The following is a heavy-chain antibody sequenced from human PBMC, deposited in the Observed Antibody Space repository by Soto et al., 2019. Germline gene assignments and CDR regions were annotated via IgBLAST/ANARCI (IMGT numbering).Heavy chain of an antibody. V-gene: IGHV3-30*03. J-gene: IGHJ4*02. CDR2: ISRDGTNT. CDR3: ARGNLSFDFDS. CDR1: RFSFGSFG. Sequence: QIQLVESGGGVVQPGGSLRLSCAASRFSFGSFGMHWVRQAPGKGLEWVAFISRDGTNTYYGDSVKGRFTLSRDNSMNTVYLQMTTVRDEDTALYYCARGNLSFDFDSWGQGILVIVSS.